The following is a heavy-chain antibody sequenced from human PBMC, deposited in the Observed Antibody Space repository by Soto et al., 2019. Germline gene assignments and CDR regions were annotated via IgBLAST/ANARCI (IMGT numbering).Heavy chain of an antibody. CDR3: ARYLHRAYYYDSSGYSPRVYGMDV. V-gene: IGHV1-69*13. Sequence: SVKVSCKASGGTFSSYAISWVRQAPGQGLEWMGGIIPIFGTANYAQKFQGRVTITADESTSTAYMELSSLRSEDTAVYYCARYLHRAYYYDSSGYSPRVYGMDVWGQGTTVTVSS. D-gene: IGHD3-22*01. CDR2: IIPIFGTA. CDR1: GGTFSSYA. J-gene: IGHJ6*02.